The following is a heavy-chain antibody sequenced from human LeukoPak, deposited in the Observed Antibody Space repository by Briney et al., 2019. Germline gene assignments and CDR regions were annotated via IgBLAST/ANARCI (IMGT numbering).Heavy chain of an antibody. D-gene: IGHD3-10*01. Sequence: GGSLRLSCAASGFTFSSYAMHWVRQAPGKGLEWVAVISYDGSNKYYADSVKGRFTISRDNSKNTLYLQMNSLRAEDTAVYYCAKGLDTMVRGGYYYYYGVDVWGQGTTVTVSS. J-gene: IGHJ6*02. V-gene: IGHV3-30*01. CDR1: GFTFSSYA. CDR3: AKGLDTMVRGGYYYYYGVDV. CDR2: ISYDGSNK.